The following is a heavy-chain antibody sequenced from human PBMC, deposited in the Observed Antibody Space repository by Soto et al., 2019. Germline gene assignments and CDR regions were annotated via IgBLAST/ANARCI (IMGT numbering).Heavy chain of an antibody. CDR3: ARQGYYDILTGFTPDYFDY. Sequence: QVRLQESGPGLVKPSETLSLTCTVSGGSISSYYWSWIRQPPGKGLEWIGYIYYSGSTNYNPSLKSRVTISVDTSKNQFSLKLSSVTAADTAVYYCARQGYYDILTGFTPDYFDYWGQGTLVTVSS. CDR1: GGSISSYY. D-gene: IGHD3-9*01. CDR2: IYYSGST. V-gene: IGHV4-59*08. J-gene: IGHJ4*02.